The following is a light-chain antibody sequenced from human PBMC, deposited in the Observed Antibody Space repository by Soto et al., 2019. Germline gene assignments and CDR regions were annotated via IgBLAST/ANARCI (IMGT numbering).Light chain of an antibody. CDR2: DVS. J-gene: IGLJ1*01. CDR3: CSYAASGTFV. Sequence: QSVLTQPRSVSGSPGQSVTISCTGSSSDVGDYSYVSWYQQHPGKAPKLVIYDVSKWPSGVPDRFSGSKSDNTASLTISGLQAEDEADYYCCSYAASGTFVFGTGTKVTVL. V-gene: IGLV2-11*01. CDR1: SSDVGDYSY.